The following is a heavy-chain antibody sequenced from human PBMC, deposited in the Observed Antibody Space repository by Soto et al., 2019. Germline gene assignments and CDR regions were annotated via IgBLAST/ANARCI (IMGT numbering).Heavy chain of an antibody. CDR1: VFTFSSSG. V-gene: IGHV3-33*06. CDR3: AKWDSSGYDYYYYGMDV. Sequence: WWSLRLSCSASVFTFSSSGMHWCRQAPGKGLEWVAVIWYDGSNKYYADSVKGRFTISRDNSKNTLCLQMNSLRAEDTAVYYCAKWDSSGYDYYYYGMDVWGQGTTVTVS. D-gene: IGHD3-22*01. CDR2: IWYDGSNK. J-gene: IGHJ6*02.